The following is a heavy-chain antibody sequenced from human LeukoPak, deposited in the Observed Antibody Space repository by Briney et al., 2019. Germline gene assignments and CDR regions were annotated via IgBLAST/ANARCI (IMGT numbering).Heavy chain of an antibody. CDR1: GFTFSSYG. Sequence: GGSLRLSCAAPGFTFSSYGMHWVRPAPGKGLGWVAFIWYDGRNKYYAESVKGRFSISRENSTNTLYLQINRLRDQDTPVYYCAKYCCSPTAMSSSYAFDIWGQGTMVTVSS. D-gene: IGHD2-2*01. V-gene: IGHV3-30*02. CDR3: AKYCCSPTAMSSSYAFDI. J-gene: IGHJ3*02. CDR2: IWYDGRNK.